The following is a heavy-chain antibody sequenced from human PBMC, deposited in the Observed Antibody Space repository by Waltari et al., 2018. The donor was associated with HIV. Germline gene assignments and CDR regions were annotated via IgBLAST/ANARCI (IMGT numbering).Heavy chain of an antibody. CDR2: ISFDGSDE. CDR3: AKLRGIDDYSNYEY. Sequence: QVHLVESGGRVVQSGKSLRLSCVASVFSFNNFAQTGVRQTPGKGLEWLGLISFDGSDEYYADSVKGRFFLSRDNSKNTLYLQMNSLRVEDSAVYYCAKLRGIDDYSNYEYWGQGTLVSVSS. J-gene: IGHJ4*02. V-gene: IGHV3-30*18. D-gene: IGHD4-4*01. CDR1: VFSFNNFA.